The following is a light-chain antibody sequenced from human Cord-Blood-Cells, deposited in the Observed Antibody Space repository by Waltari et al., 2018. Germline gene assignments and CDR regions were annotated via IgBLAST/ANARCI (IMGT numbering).Light chain of an antibody. J-gene: IGKJ1*01. Sequence: DIVMTQSPLSLPVTPGEPASISCRSSKSLLHSNGYNYLDWYLQKPGQSPQLLIYLGSNRASGVHDRFSGSGSGTDFTLKISRVEAEDVGVYYCMQALQTPWTFGQGTKVEIK. CDR3: MQALQTPWT. CDR2: LGS. V-gene: IGKV2-28*01. CDR1: KSLLHSNGYNY.